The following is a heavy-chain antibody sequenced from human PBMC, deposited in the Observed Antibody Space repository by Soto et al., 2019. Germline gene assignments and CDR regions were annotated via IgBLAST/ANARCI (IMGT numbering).Heavy chain of an antibody. D-gene: IGHD3-16*01. V-gene: IGHV4-39*01. CDR1: GDSIISTTSY. Sequence: QLQLQESGPGLVKPSETLSLTCTVSGDSIISTTSYWGWIRQPPGKGLEWIGTIYYTGSTYYNPSLKSRVTMTVDTSRNQFSLKLSSVTAADTALYYCARLASRGKFDYWGQGVLVTVSS. CDR2: IYYTGST. J-gene: IGHJ4*02. CDR3: ARLASRGKFDY.